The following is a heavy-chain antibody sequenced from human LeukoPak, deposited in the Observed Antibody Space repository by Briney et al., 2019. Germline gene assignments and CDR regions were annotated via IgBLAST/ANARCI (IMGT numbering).Heavy chain of an antibody. V-gene: IGHV3-43*02. Sequence: PGGSLRLSCAASGFTFDDYAMHWVRQAPGKGLEWVSLISGDGGSTYYADSVKGRFTISRDNSKNTLYLQMNSLRAEDTAVYYCAKVYYDILTGYPRGHDAFDIWGQGTMVTVSS. CDR2: ISGDGGST. J-gene: IGHJ3*02. D-gene: IGHD3-9*01. CDR1: GFTFDDYA. CDR3: AKVYYDILTGYPRGHDAFDI.